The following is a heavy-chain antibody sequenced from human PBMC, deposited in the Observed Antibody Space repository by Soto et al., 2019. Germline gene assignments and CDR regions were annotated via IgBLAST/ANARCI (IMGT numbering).Heavy chain of an antibody. CDR3: ARDPLSSFAMDV. CDR2: IIPTFGRT. D-gene: IGHD3-10*02. Sequence: SVKVSCKASGDTFSSYPMSWVRQAPGKGLEWMGKIIPTFGRTNYAQKFQGRLTISADDSTSTAYMELSSLVSEDTAVYYCARDPLSSFAMDVWGQGTTVTVSS. CDR1: GDTFSSYP. V-gene: IGHV1-69*13. J-gene: IGHJ6*02.